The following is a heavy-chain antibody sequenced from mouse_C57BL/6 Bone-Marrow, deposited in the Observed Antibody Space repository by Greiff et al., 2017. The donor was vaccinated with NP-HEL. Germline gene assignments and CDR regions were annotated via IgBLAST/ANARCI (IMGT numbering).Heavy chain of an antibody. J-gene: IGHJ4*01. CDR2: ISSGGSYT. CDR1: GFTFSSYG. D-gene: IGHD2-5*01. CDR3: ARRDTIVTSYAMDY. Sequence: EVKVVESGGDLVKPGGSLQLSCAASGFTFSSYGMSWVRQTPDKRLAWVATISSGGSYTYYPDSVKGRFTISRDNAKNTMYLQMSSLKSEDTAMYYCARRDTIVTSYAMDYWGQGTSVTVSS. V-gene: IGHV5-6*02.